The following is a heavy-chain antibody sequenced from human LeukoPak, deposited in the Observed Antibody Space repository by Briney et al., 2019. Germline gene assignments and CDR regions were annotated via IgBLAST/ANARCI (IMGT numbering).Heavy chain of an antibody. CDR3: ARDRAYYEIVGVPYFDY. Sequence: PSETLSLTCTVSGGSISNYYWSWIRQSAGKGLEWIGRIYTSGSTNYNPSLKGRVTMSVDTSKNQFSLKLNSVTAADTAVYFCARDRAYYEIVGVPYFDYWGQGTLVTVSS. CDR1: GGSISNYY. V-gene: IGHV4-4*07. J-gene: IGHJ4*02. D-gene: IGHD1-26*01. CDR2: IYTSGST.